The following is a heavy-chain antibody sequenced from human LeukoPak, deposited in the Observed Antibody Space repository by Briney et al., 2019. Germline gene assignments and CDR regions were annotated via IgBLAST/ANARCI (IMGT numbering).Heavy chain of an antibody. CDR1: GGSFSGYY. V-gene: IGHV4-34*01. D-gene: IGHD3-10*01. J-gene: IGHJ4*02. CDR3: ARGQWFRAF. Sequence: SETLSLTCAVYGGSFSGYYWTWIRQPPGKGLEWIGEIHYSGSATYNPSLKSRVTVSVDTSKNQFSLKLNSVTAADTAVYYCARGQWFRAFWSRGTPVTVSS. CDR2: IHYSGSA.